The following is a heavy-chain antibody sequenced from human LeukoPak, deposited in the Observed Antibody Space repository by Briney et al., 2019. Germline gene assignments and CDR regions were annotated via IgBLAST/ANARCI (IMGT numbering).Heavy chain of an antibody. CDR3: ARHGRGVRGVIDY. V-gene: IGHV4-34*01. D-gene: IGHD3-10*01. Sequence: SETLPLTCAVYGGSFSGYYWSWIRQPPGKGLEWIGEINHSGSTNYNPSLKSRVTISVDTSKNQFSLKLSSVTAADTAVYYCARHGRGVRGVIDYWGQGTLVTVSS. CDR2: INHSGST. CDR1: GGSFSGYY. J-gene: IGHJ4*02.